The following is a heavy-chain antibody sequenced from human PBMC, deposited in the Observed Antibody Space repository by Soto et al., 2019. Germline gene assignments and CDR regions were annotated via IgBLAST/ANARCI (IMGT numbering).Heavy chain of an antibody. CDR3: AKTGATAAIDI. V-gene: IGHV3-30*18. D-gene: IGHD1-7*01. J-gene: IGHJ3*02. CDR1: VFTLSSYG. CDR2: ISYDGSNK. Sequence: FLRLSCAASVFTLSSYGMHWVRQAPGKGLEWVAVISYDGSNKYYADSVKGRFTISRDNSKNTLYLQMNSLRAEDTAVYYCAKTGATAAIDIWGQGTMVTVSS.